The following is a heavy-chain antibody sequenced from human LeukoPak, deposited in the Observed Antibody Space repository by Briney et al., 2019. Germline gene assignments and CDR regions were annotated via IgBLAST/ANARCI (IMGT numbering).Heavy chain of an antibody. CDR2: ISSSGSTI. V-gene: IGHV3-48*03. Sequence: PGGSLRLSCAASGFTFSSYEINWVRQAPGKGLEWVSYISSSGSTIYYADSVKGRFTISRDNAKNSLYLQMNSLRAEDTAVCYCARFLGGNAHFTDYWGQGTLVTVSS. CDR1: GFTFSSYE. CDR3: ARFLGGNAHFTDY. J-gene: IGHJ4*02. D-gene: IGHD4-23*01.